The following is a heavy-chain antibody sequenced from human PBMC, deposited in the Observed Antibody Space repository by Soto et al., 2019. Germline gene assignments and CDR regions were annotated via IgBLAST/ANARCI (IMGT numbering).Heavy chain of an antibody. CDR3: NTGPAYSSPSGWFDH. V-gene: IGHV3-15*01. Sequence: PGGSLRLSCAASGFTFSNAWMSWVRQAPGKGLEWVGPIKSKTDGMTTDYAAPVKGRFTISRDDSQNTLYLHMSSLKTEDTGVYYCNTGPAYSSPSGWFDHWGQGTLVTVSS. CDR1: GFTFSNAW. J-gene: IGHJ5*02. D-gene: IGHD6-6*01. CDR2: IKSKTDGMTT.